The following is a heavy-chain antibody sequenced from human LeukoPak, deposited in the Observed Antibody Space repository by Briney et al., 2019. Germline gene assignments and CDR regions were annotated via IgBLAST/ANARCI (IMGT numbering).Heavy chain of an antibody. J-gene: IGHJ6*02. CDR2: MNPNSGNT. CDR3: ARSVAGPYYYYGMDV. D-gene: IGHD6-19*01. CDR1: GYTFTSYD. Sequence: ASVKVSCKASGYTFTSYDINWVRQATGQGLEWMGWMNPNSGNTGYAQKFQGRVTVTRNTSISTAYMELSSLRSEDTAVYYCARSVAGPYYYYGMDVWGQGTTVTVSS. V-gene: IGHV1-8*01.